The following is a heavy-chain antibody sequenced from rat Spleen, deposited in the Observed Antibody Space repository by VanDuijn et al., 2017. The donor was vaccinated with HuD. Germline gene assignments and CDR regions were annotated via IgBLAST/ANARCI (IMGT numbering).Heavy chain of an antibody. D-gene: IGHD1-2*01. V-gene: IGHV2-34*01. CDR1: GFSLTSYS. J-gene: IGHJ1*01. CDR3: ARHGVAATPYWYFDF. CDR2: MWYDGDT. Sequence: QVQVKESGPGLVQPSQTLSLICTVSGFSLTSYSVSWVRQPSGKGPEWMGRMWYDGDTAYNSALKSRLSISRDTSKNQVFLKMNSLQPEDTGTYYCARHGVAATPYWYFDFWGPGTMVTVSS.